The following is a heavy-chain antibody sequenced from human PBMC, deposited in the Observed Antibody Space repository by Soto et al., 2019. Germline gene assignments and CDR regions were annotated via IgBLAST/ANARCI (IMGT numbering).Heavy chain of an antibody. CDR1: GGSISSSNW. Sequence: SETLCVTCAFSGGSISSSNWGRWLRQPPGKGLEWIGEIYHSGSTNYNPSLKSRVTISVDKSKNQFSLKLSSVTAADTAVYYCARASKSYGSGSYRQNWFDPWGQGTMVTVSS. D-gene: IGHD3-10*01. CDR3: ARASKSYGSGSYRQNWFDP. CDR2: IYHSGST. V-gene: IGHV4-4*02. J-gene: IGHJ5*02.